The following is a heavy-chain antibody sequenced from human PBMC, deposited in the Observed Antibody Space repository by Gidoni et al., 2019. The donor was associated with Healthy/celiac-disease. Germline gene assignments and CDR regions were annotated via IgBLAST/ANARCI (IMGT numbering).Heavy chain of an antibody. J-gene: IGHJ6*03. CDR2: IFSNDEK. Sequence: QVTLKESGPVLVKPTETLTLTCTVSGFSLSKASMGVSWIRQPPGKALEWLAHIFSNDEKSYSTSLKSRLTISKDTSKSQVVLTMTNMDPVDTATYYCARGQLSFHYYYYMDVWGKGTTVTVSS. CDR1: GFSLSKASMG. D-gene: IGHD1-1*01. CDR3: ARGQLSFHYYYYMDV. V-gene: IGHV2-26*01.